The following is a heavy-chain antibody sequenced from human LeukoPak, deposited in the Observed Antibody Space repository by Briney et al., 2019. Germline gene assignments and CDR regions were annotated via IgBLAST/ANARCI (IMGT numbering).Heavy chain of an antibody. CDR2: ISWDGTT. V-gene: IGHV3-43*01. D-gene: IGHD3-22*01. CDR1: GFTFEDYT. Sequence: PGGSLRLSCAASGFTFEDYTMHWVRQGPGKTLEWVSLISWDGTTYCADSLKGRFTISRDNSKNSLYLQMDTLTTDDTAFYYCVKDLSYESSGSVIENWGQGTLVTVSS. J-gene: IGHJ4*02. CDR3: VKDLSYESSGSVIEN.